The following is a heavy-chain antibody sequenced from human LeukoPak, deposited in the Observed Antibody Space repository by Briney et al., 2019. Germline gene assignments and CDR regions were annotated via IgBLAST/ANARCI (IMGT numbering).Heavy chain of an antibody. CDR1: GFTFSSYA. V-gene: IGHV3-23*01. CDR2: ISGSGGST. D-gene: IGHD6-19*01. CDR3: AKGPGYSSGWDFDY. Sequence: GGSLRLSYAASGFTFSSYAMSWVRQAPGKGLEWVSAISGSGGSTYYADSVKGRFTISRDNSKNTLYLQMNSLRAEDTAVYYCAKGPGYSSGWDFDYWGQGTLVTVSS. J-gene: IGHJ4*02.